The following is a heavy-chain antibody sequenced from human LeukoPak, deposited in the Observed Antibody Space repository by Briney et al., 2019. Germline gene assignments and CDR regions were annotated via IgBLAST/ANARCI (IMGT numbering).Heavy chain of an antibody. J-gene: IGHJ4*02. V-gene: IGHV4-34*01. D-gene: IGHD1/OR15-1a*01. CDR3: ARGDVVSRHRRQQFDY. CDR2: INHSGST. Sequence: SETLSLTCAVYGGSFSGYYWSWIRQPPGKGLEWIGEINHSGSTNYNPSLKSRVTISVDTSKNQFSLKLSSVTAADTAVYYCARGDVVSRHRRQQFDYWGQGTLVTVSS. CDR1: GGSFSGYY.